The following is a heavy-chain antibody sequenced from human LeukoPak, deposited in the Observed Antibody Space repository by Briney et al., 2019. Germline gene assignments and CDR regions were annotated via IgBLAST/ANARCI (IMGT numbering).Heavy chain of an antibody. V-gene: IGHV3-21*04. CDR3: AKDLYDGSYSLVSIDY. D-gene: IGHD1-26*01. J-gene: IGHJ4*02. CDR2: ISTSSSYI. CDR1: GFTFGDYA. Sequence: GGSLRLSCTASGFTFGDYAMSWVRQAPGKGLEWVSFISTSSSYIYYADSVKGRFTISRDNAKNSLYLEMNSLRAEDTAVYYCAKDLYDGSYSLVSIDYWGQGTLVTVSS.